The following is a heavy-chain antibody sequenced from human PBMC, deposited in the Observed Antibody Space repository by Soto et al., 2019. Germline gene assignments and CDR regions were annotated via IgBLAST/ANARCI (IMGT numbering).Heavy chain of an antibody. Sequence: QLQLQESGPGLVKPSEALSLTCTVSGDSVTISDYYWGWIRQPPGKGLECIGSIHYSGSTYYNPPLKSRVTISGDTSKKQFSLKLTSVTAADAAVYYCAAHDSGGYYAEYWGQGTLVTVSA. J-gene: IGHJ4*02. CDR3: AAHDSGGYYAEY. V-gene: IGHV4-39*01. CDR1: GDSVTISDYY. CDR2: IHYSGST. D-gene: IGHD3-22*01.